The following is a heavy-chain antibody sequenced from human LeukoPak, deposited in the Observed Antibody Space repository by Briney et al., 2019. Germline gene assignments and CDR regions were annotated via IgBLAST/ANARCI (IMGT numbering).Heavy chain of an antibody. D-gene: IGHD3-10*01. V-gene: IGHV4-59*12. CDR2: IYYSGST. CDR1: GGSISSYY. J-gene: IGHJ4*02. CDR3: ARRARYGSGSLSY. Sequence: SETLSLTCTVSGGSISSYYWSWIRQPPGKGLEWIGYIYYSGSTNYNPSLKSRVTISVDTSKNQFSLKLSSVTAADTAVYYCARRARYGSGSLSYWGQGTLVTVSS.